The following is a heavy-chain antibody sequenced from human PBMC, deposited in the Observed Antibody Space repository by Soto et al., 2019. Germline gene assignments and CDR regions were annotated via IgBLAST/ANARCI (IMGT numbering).Heavy chain of an antibody. CDR1: GGSLTSNDW. CDR3: ARSTGGDACHF. Sequence: QVQLQESGPGLVKPSGTLSLTCAVSGGSLTSNDWWTWVRQPPGKGLEWVGQIHHSGSTFYTPSLRSRITVSINSSATHCSLFLDSLTAADTALYYCARSTGGDACHFSGQGTMVTVSS. J-gene: IGHJ3*01. V-gene: IGHV4-4*02. D-gene: IGHD7-27*01. CDR2: IHHSGST.